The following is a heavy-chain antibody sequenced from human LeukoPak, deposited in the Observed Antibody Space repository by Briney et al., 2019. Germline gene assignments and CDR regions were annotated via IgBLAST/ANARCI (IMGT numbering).Heavy chain of an antibody. CDR2: ISSSSSYI. CDR1: GFTFSSYS. Sequence: PGGSLRLSCAASGFTFSSYSMNWARQAPGKGLEWVSSISSSSSYIYYADSVKGRFTISRDNAKNSLYLQMNSLRAEDTAVYYCARARQRSSSWPVDYWGQGTLVTVSS. J-gene: IGHJ4*02. CDR3: ARARQRSSSWPVDY. V-gene: IGHV3-21*01. D-gene: IGHD6-13*01.